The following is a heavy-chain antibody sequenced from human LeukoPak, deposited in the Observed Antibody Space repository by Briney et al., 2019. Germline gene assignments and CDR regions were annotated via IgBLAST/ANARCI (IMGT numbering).Heavy chain of an antibody. D-gene: IGHD6-25*01. Sequence: PSETLSLTCTVSGGSISSCYWSWIRQPPGKGLEWIGYIYYSGSTNYNPSLKSRVTISVDTSENQFSLKLSSVTAADTAVYYCARESIGSGGYFDYWGQGTLVTVSS. J-gene: IGHJ4*02. CDR1: GGSISSCY. V-gene: IGHV4-59*01. CDR3: ARESIGSGGYFDY. CDR2: IYYSGST.